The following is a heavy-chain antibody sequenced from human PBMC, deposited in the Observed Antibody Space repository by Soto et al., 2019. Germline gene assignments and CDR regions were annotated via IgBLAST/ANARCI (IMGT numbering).Heavy chain of an antibody. CDR2: IIPIFGTA. CDR1: GGTFSSYA. Sequence: ASVKVSCKASGGTFSSYAISWVRQAPGQGLEWMGGIIPIFGTANYAQKFQGRVTITADESTSTAYMELSSLRSEDTAVYYCARDLRYYYDSSGYYYDDAFDIRAQGTTVTVSS. V-gene: IGHV1-69*13. CDR3: ARDLRYYYDSSGYYYDDAFDI. J-gene: IGHJ3*02. D-gene: IGHD3-22*01.